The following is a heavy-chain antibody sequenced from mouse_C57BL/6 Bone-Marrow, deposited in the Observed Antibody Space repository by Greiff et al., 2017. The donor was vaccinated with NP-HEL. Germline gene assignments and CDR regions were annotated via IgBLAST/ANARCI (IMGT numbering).Heavy chain of an antibody. J-gene: IGHJ3*01. CDR1: GYTFTSYG. CDR3: ARYLYYGYPAWFAY. Sequence: QVQLQQSGAELARPGASVKLSCKASGYTFTSYGISWVKQRTGQGLEWIGEIYPRSGNTYYNEKFKGKATLTADKSSSTSYMELRSLTSEDSAVYFCARYLYYGYPAWFAYWGQGTLVTVSA. V-gene: IGHV1-81*01. D-gene: IGHD2-2*01. CDR2: IYPRSGNT.